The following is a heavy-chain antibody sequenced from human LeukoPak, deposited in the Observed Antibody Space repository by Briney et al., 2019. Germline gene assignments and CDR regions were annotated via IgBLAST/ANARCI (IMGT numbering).Heavy chain of an antibody. CDR2: ISSNGGST. CDR3: VKDSSSWYYFDY. CDR1: EFAFSNYA. J-gene: IGHJ4*02. D-gene: IGHD6-13*01. Sequence: RGSLRLSCSASEFAFSNYAMHWVRQAPGKGLEYVSAISSNGGSTYYADSVKGRFTISRDNSKNTLYLQMSSLRAEDTAVYYCVKDSSSWYYFDYWGQGTLVTVSS. V-gene: IGHV3-64D*06.